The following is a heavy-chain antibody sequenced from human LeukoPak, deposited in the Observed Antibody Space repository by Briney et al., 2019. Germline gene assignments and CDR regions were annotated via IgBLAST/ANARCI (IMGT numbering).Heavy chain of an antibody. J-gene: IGHJ4*02. CDR3: ARQDGYSGYDGGFDS. CDR2: IYYSGST. Sequence: SETLSLTRTVSGDSISGYYWSWIRQPPGKGLEWIGYIYYSGSTKYNPSLKSRVTISVDTSKNQFSLKLSSVTAADTAVYYCARQDGYSGYDGGFDSWGQGTLVTISS. D-gene: IGHD5-12*01. CDR1: GDSISGYY. V-gene: IGHV4-59*08.